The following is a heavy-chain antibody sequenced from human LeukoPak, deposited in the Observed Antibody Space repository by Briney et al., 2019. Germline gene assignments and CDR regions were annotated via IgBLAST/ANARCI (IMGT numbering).Heavy chain of an antibody. V-gene: IGHV3-21*01. CDR1: GFTFSSYN. D-gene: IGHD3-10*02. CDR3: AELGITMIGGV. CDR2: ITSGSSYI. J-gene: IGHJ6*04. Sequence: PGGSLRLSCAASGFTFSSYNMNWVRQAPGKGLEWVSSITSGSSYIYYADSVKGRFTISRDNAKNSLYLQMNSLRAEDTAVYCCAELGITMIGGVWGKGTTVTISS.